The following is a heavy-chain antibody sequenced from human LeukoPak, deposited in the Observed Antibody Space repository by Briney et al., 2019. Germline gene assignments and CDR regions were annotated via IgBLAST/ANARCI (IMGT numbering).Heavy chain of an antibody. D-gene: IGHD5-12*01. V-gene: IGHV4-59*01. J-gene: IGHJ4*02. Sequence: SETLSLTCTVSGGSISSYYWSWIRQPPGKGLEWIGYIYYSGSTNYNPSLKSRVTTSVDTSKNQFSLKLSSVTAADTAVYYCARSYSGYPRGYYFDYWGQGTLVTVSS. CDR1: GGSISSYY. CDR3: ARSYSGYPRGYYFDY. CDR2: IYYSGST.